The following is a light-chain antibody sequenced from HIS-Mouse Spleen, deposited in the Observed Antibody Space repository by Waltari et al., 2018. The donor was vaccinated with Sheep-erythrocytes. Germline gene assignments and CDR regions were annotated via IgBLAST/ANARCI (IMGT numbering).Light chain of an antibody. J-gene: IGLJ1*01. V-gene: IGLV2-11*01. CDR2: DVS. CDR1: SSDVGGYHY. Sequence: QSALTQPRSVSGSPGQSVTISCTGTSSDVGGYHYVSWYQQHPGKAPQLMMYDVSKLPRRFPDRFSGSKSGNTASLTISGLQAEDEADYYCCSYAGSYNHVFATGTKVTVL. CDR3: CSYAGSYNHV.